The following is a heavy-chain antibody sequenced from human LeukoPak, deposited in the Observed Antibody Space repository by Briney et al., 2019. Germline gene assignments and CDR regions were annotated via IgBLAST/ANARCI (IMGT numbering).Heavy chain of an antibody. CDR1: GYTFTSYA. D-gene: IGHD1-7*01. CDR2: INAGNGNT. Sequence: ASVKVSCKASGYTFTSYAMHWVRQAPGQRLEWMGWINAGNGNTKYSQKFQGRVTITRDTSASTAYMELSSLRSEDTAVYYCARGNWNYVGYYYYGMDVWGQGTTVTVSS. J-gene: IGHJ6*02. CDR3: ARGNWNYVGYYYYGMDV. V-gene: IGHV1-3*01.